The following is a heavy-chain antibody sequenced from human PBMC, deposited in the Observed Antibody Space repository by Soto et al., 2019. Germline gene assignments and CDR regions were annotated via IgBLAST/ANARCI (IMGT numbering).Heavy chain of an antibody. J-gene: IGHJ4*02. CDR2: ISYDGSNK. CDR3: ARDLDWQPHYYFDY. D-gene: IGHD2-21*01. V-gene: IGHV3-30-3*01. CDR1: GFTFSSYA. Sequence: QVQLVESGGGVVQPGRSLRLSCAASGFTFSSYAMHWVRQAPGKGLEWVAVISYDGSNKYYADSVKGRFTISRDNSKNTLYLQMNSLRAEDTAVYYCARDLDWQPHYYFDYWGQGTLVTVSS.